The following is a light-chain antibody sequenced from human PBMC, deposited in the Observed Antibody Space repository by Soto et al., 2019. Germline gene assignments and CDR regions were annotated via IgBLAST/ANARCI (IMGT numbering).Light chain of an antibody. Sequence: QSALTQPPSSSGSPGQSVTISCTGTISDVGGYIFVSWYQQHPGKAPKLMIYDVNKRPSGVPDRFSGSKSDNTASLTVSGLQAEDEADYYCVSYAGGTYVFGTGTRSPS. V-gene: IGLV2-8*01. CDR2: DVN. CDR3: VSYAGGTYV. CDR1: ISDVGGYIF. J-gene: IGLJ1*01.